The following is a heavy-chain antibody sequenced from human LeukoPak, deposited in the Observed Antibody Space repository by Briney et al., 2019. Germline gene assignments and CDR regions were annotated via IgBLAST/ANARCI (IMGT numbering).Heavy chain of an antibody. CDR2: IYYSGST. D-gene: IGHD5-12*01. V-gene: IGHV4-59*01. CDR3: ASGYEAKLDY. CDR1: GGSISSYY. Sequence: PSETQSLTCTCSGGSISSYYWSWIRQPPGKGLEWIGYIYYSGSTNYNPSLKSRVTISVDTSKNQFSLKLSSVTAADTAVYYCASGYEAKLDYWGPGTLVTVSS. J-gene: IGHJ4*02.